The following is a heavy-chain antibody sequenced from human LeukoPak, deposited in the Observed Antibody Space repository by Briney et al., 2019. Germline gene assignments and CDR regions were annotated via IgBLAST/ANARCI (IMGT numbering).Heavy chain of an antibody. D-gene: IGHD3-10*01. V-gene: IGHV3-7*01. J-gene: IGHJ3*02. CDR2: IKQDGSEK. CDR1: GFTFSSYW. Sequence: GGSLRLSCAASGFTFSSYWMSWVRQAPGKGLEWVANIKQDGSEKYYVDSVKGRFTISRDNAKNSLYLQMNSLRAEDTAVYYCARVDRPILLWFGELLGAFDIWGQGTMVTVSS. CDR3: ARVDRPILLWFGELLGAFDI.